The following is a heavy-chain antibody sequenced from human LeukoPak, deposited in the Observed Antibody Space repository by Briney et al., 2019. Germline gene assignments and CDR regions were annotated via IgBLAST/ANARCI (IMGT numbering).Heavy chain of an antibody. CDR2: INHSGST. CDR1: GGSFSGYY. Sequence: SETLSLTCAVYGGSFSGYYWSWIRQPPGKGLEWIGEINHSGSTNYNPSLKSRVTISVDTSKNQFSLKLSSVTAADTAVYYCARNKPYVYVFYDYSMDVWGKGTPVTVSS. CDR3: ARNKPYVYVFYDYSMDV. J-gene: IGHJ6*03. V-gene: IGHV4-34*01. D-gene: IGHD3-16*01.